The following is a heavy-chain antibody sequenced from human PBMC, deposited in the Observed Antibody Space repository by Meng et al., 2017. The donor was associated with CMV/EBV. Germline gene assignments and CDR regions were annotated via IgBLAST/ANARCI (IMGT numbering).Heavy chain of an antibody. CDR2: IYYSGST. J-gene: IGHJ4*02. V-gene: IGHV4-39*07. CDR3: ARDYRYYYGSGYDY. CDR1: GGSISSSSHY. Sequence: SETLSLTCTVSGGSISSSSHYWGWIRQPPGKGLEWIGSIYYSGSTYYNPSLKSRVTISVDTSKNQFSLKLSSVTAADTAVYYCARDYRYYYGSGYDYWGQGTLVTVSS. D-gene: IGHD3-10*01.